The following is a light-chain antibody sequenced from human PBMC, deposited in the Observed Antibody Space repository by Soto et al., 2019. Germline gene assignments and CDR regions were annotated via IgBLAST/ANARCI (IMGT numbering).Light chain of an antibody. CDR1: ERIMTF. CDR3: QQSYSNWS. CDR2: TTS. Sequence: DIQMTQSPSALSASVGDRVTITCRASERIMTFLNWYQQKPGKAPKLLIYTTSNLQSGVPSRFSGSGSGTDFTLTISSLQPEDSATYYCQQSYSNWSFGQGTKVEIK. V-gene: IGKV1-39*01. J-gene: IGKJ1*01.